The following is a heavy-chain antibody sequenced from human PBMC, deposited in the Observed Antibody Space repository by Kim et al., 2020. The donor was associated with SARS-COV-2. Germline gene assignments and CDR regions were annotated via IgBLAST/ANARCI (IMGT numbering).Heavy chain of an antibody. D-gene: IGHD4-17*01. V-gene: IGHV1-69*04. Sequence: SVKVSCKASGGTFSSYTISWVRQAPGQGLEWMGRIIPILGIANYAQKFQGRVTITADKSTSTAYMELSSLRSEDTAVYYCARDAVATTRTQNGDYSVWYFDYWGQGTLVTVSS. CDR3: ARDAVATTRTQNGDYSVWYFDY. CDR2: IIPILGIA. CDR1: GGTFSSYT. J-gene: IGHJ4*02.